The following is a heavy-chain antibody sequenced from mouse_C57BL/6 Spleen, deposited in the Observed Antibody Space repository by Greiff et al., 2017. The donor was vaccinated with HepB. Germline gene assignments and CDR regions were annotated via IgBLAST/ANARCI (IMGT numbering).Heavy chain of an antibody. V-gene: IGHV1-54*01. CDR2: INPGSGGT. CDR3: ARGDYGSSYYFDY. Sequence: QVQLKESGAELVRPGTSVKVSCKASGYAFTNYLIEWVKQRPGPGLEWIGVINPGSGGTNYNEKFKGKATLTADKSSSTAYMQLSSLTSEDSAVYFCARGDYGSSYYFDYWGQGTTLTVSS. CDR1: GYAFTNYL. J-gene: IGHJ2*01. D-gene: IGHD1-1*01.